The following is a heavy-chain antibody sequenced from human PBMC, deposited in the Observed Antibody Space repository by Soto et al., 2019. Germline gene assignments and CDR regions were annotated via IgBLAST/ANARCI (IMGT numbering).Heavy chain of an antibody. D-gene: IGHD5-12*01. CDR3: VRELRRQWRRLDPESYTGMDV. Sequence: ASVKVSCKSSGYILSDYCIHWVRQAPGQGLEWLGWMKPDDGGPNYAQNFQGRVIMTRDTSTDTDYMELTRLTSDDTAVYFCVRELRRQWRRLDPESYTGMDVWGQGTTVTVSS. J-gene: IGHJ6*02. CDR2: MKPDDGGP. V-gene: IGHV1-2*02. CDR1: GYILSDYC.